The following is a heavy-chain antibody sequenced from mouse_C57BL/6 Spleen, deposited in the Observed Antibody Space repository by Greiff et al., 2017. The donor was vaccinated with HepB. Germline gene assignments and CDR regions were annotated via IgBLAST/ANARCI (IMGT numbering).Heavy chain of an antibody. V-gene: IGHV1-76*01. Sequence: VQLQQSGAELVRPGASVKLSCKASGYTFTDYYINWAKQRPGQGLEWIARIYPGSGNTYYNEKFKGKATLTAEKSSSTAYMQLSSLTSEDSAVYFCARDYDYDGFDYWGQGTTLTVSS. D-gene: IGHD2-4*01. CDR2: IYPGSGNT. CDR1: GYTFTDYY. J-gene: IGHJ2*01. CDR3: ARDYDYDGFDY.